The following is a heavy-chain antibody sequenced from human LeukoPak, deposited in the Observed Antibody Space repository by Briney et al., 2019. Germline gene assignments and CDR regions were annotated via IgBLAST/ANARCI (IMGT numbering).Heavy chain of an antibody. J-gene: IGHJ4*02. Sequence: WGSLRLSCAASVLTFSRYAMSWVRQAPGKGLEWVSAISGSGGSTYYADSVKGRFTISRDNSKNTLYLQMNSLRAEDTAVYYCAKEDCSSTSCQAILWGQGTLVTVSS. CDR1: VLTFSRYA. V-gene: IGHV3-23*01. CDR2: ISGSGGST. D-gene: IGHD2-2*01. CDR3: AKEDCSSTSCQAIL.